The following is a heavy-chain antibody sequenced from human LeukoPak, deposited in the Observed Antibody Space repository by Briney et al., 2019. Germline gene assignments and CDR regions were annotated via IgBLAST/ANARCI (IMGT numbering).Heavy chain of an antibody. CDR3: AKSVVTPKQWYFDL. D-gene: IGHD4-23*01. Sequence: SETLSLTCTVSGGSISSYYWSWIRQPPGKGLEWIGFIYYSGSTNYNPSLKSRVTMSLDTSKNQFSLKLNSVTAADAAVYYCAKSVVTPKQWYFDLWGRGTLVTVSS. J-gene: IGHJ2*01. V-gene: IGHV4-59*01. CDR1: GGSISSYY. CDR2: IYYSGST.